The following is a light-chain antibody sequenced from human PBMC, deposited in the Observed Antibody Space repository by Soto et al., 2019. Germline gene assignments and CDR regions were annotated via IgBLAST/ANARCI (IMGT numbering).Light chain of an antibody. V-gene: IGKV3-20*01. Sequence: EIVLTQSPGTLSLSPGERATLSCRAGQSVSSSYLAWYQQKPGQAPRLLIYGASSRATGIPDRFSGSGSGTDFTLTISRLEPEDFAVYYCQQDGSSPLTFGGGTKVEIK. CDR3: QQDGSSPLT. CDR1: QSVSSSY. J-gene: IGKJ4*01. CDR2: GAS.